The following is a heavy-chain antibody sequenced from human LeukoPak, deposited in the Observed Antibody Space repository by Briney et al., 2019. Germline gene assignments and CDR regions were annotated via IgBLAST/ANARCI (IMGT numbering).Heavy chain of an antibody. CDR1: GYTFTSYD. CDR2: MNPNSGNT. Sequence: ASVKVSCKASGYTFTSYDINWVRQATGQGLEWMGWMNPNSGNTGYAQKFQGRVTMTRDTSISTAYMELSRLRSDDTAVYYCARVARDSSGYYSADYWGQGTLVTVSS. J-gene: IGHJ4*02. CDR3: ARVARDSSGYYSADY. V-gene: IGHV1-8*01. D-gene: IGHD3-22*01.